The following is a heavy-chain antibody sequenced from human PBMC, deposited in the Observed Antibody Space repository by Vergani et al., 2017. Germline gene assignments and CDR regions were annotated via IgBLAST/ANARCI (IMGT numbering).Heavy chain of an antibody. V-gene: IGHV4-34*01. J-gene: IGHJ5*02. CDR1: GGSFSGYY. CDR3: ASLSRGVPXRDCSGGSCYRTNWFDP. CDR2: INHSGST. D-gene: IGHD2-15*01. Sequence: QVQLQQWGAGLLKPSETLSLTCAVYGGSFSGYYWSWIRQPPGKGLEWIGEINHSGSTNYNPSLKSRVTISVDTSKNQFSLKLSAVTAADTAVYYCASLSRGVPXRDCSGGSCYRTNWFDPWGQGTLVTVSS.